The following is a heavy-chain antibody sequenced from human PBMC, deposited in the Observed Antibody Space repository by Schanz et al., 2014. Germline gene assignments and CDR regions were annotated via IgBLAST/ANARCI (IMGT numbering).Heavy chain of an antibody. Sequence: QVQLQESGPGLVKPSGTLSLTCAVSGASISSSNWWSWVRQPPGKGLEWIGEIYHSGNTNYNASLKSRVTISVAKSKNQSSLKVRSVTAADTAVYYCARGGSVATIAPYTWFDPWGQGTLVTVSS. D-gene: IGHD5-12*01. CDR3: ARGGSVATIAPYTWFDP. V-gene: IGHV4-4*02. CDR2: IYHSGNT. J-gene: IGHJ5*02. CDR1: GASISSSNW.